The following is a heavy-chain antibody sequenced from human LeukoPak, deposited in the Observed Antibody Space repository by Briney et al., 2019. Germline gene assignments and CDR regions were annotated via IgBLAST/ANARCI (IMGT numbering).Heavy chain of an antibody. Sequence: SETLSLTCAVYSGSFSGYYWTWFRQPPGKGLEWIGEFNHNWGAKYNPSLKSRVTISVDTSNNHLSLSLNSVTTADTAVYYCAASLWFGIYPDYWGQGSLVTVSS. CDR2: FNHNWGA. V-gene: IGHV4-34*01. D-gene: IGHD3-10*01. CDR3: AASLWFGIYPDY. J-gene: IGHJ4*02. CDR1: SGSFSGYY.